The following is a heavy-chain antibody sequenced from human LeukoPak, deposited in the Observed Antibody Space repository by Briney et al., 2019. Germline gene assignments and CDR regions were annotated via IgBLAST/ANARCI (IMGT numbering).Heavy chain of an antibody. CDR3: AKDPQLWLTVGAFDI. J-gene: IGHJ3*02. CDR1: GFTFSSYG. Sequence: PGGSLRLSCAASGFTFSSYGMRWVRQAPGKGLEWVAVISYDGSNKYYADSVKGRFTISRDNSKNTLYLQMNSLRAEDTAVYYCAKDPQLWLTVGAFDIWGQGTMVTVSS. D-gene: IGHD5-18*01. V-gene: IGHV3-30*18. CDR2: ISYDGSNK.